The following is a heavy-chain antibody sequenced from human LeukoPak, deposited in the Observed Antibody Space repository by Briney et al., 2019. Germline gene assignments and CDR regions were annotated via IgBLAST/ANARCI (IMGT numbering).Heavy chain of an antibody. CDR3: ARDLVQGYDILTGPYDY. J-gene: IGHJ4*02. D-gene: IGHD3-9*01. Sequence: SETLSLSCAVSGYSISSGYYWGWIRQTPGKGLEWIGSIYHSGSTYYNPSLKSRVTISVDTSKNQFSLKLSSVTAADTAVYYCARDLVQGYDILTGPYDYWGQGTLVTVSS. CDR1: GYSISSGYY. V-gene: IGHV4-38-2*02. CDR2: IYHSGST.